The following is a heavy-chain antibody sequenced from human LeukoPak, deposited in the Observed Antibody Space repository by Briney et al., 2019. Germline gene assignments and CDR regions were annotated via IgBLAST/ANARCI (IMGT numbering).Heavy chain of an antibody. CDR2: INHSGST. D-gene: IGHD3-16*01. Sequence: SETLSLTCAVYGGSFGGYSWSWIRQPPGKGLEWIGEINHSGSTNYNPSLKSRVTISVDTSKNQFSLKLSSVTAADTAMYYCARFGGNVWKIFFAYGAKGTRVTVSS. CDR3: ARFGGNVWKIFFAY. J-gene: IGHJ4*02. V-gene: IGHV4-34*01. CDR1: GGSFGGYS.